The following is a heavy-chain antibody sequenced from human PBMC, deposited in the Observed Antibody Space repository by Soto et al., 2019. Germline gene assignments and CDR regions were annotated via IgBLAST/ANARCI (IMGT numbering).Heavy chain of an antibody. V-gene: IGHV4-59*01. J-gene: IGHJ5*02. D-gene: IGHD4-17*01. CDR1: GGSFSGYY. CDR3: ARKTYGDYAKGLNWYDP. Sequence: WETLSLTCAVYGGSFSGYYWSWIRHPPGKGLEWIGYIYYSGSTNYNPSLKSRVTISVDTSKNQFSLKLSSVTAADTAVYYCARKTYGDYAKGLNWYDPWGQGTLVTVSS. CDR2: IYYSGST.